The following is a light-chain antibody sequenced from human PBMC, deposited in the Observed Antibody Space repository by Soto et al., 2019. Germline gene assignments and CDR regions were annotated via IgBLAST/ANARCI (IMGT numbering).Light chain of an antibody. J-gene: IGKJ1*01. CDR2: KAS. V-gene: IGKV1-5*03. Sequence: DIQMTQSPSTLSASVGDRVTITCRASQSISSWLAWYQQKPGKAPKLLIYKASSLESGVPSRFSGSGSGTEFTLTISSLQPDDFAYYYCQQDNSYSRPFGQGTKVEIK. CDR1: QSISSW. CDR3: QQDNSYSRP.